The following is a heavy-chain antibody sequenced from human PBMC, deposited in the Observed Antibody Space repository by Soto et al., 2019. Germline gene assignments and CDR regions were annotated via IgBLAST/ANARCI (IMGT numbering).Heavy chain of an antibody. J-gene: IGHJ4*02. V-gene: IGHV4-30-2*01. D-gene: IGHD2-2*01. CDR3: ARVPDR. CDR1: GGSISSGGYS. CDR2: IYHSGST. Sequence: QLQLQESGSGLVKPSQTLSLTCAVSGGSISSGGYSWSWIRQPPGKCQEWIGYIYHSGSTYYNPSPKHRATTALDRSETQFSLKMSSVNAADTAVYYCARVPDRRAPGTLVTVS.